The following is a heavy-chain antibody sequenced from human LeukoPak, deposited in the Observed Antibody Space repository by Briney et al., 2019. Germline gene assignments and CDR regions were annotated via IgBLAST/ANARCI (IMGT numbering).Heavy chain of an antibody. V-gene: IGHV4-34*01. J-gene: IGHJ4*02. CDR1: GGSFSGYY. Sequence: PSETLSLTCAVYGGSFSGYYWSWIRQPPGKGLEWIGEINHSGSTNYNPSLKSRVTISVDTSKNQFSLKLSSVTAADTAVYYCARVGVRSLPDYWGQGTLVTVSS. D-gene: IGHD2-8*01. CDR2: INHSGST. CDR3: ARVGVRSLPDY.